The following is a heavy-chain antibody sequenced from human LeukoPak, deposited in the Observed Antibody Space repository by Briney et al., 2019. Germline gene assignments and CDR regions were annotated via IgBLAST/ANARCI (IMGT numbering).Heavy chain of an antibody. J-gene: IGHJ4*02. D-gene: IGHD1-26*01. CDR2: IYTSGST. V-gene: IGHV4-61*02. Sequence: SQTLSLTCTVSGGSISSGSYYWNWIRQPAGKGLEWIGRIYTSGSTNYNPSLKSRITISVDTSKNQFSLKLSSVTAADTAVYYCAREGRYSGSYGDDYWGQGTLVTVSS. CDR1: GGSISSGSYY. CDR3: AREGRYSGSYGDDY.